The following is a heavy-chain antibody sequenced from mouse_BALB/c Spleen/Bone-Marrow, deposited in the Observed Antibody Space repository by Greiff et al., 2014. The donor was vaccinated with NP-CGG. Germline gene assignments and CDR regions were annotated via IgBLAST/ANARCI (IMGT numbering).Heavy chain of an antibody. CDR3: ARSWLRRGFDY. CDR2: ISYSGST. J-gene: IGHJ2*01. V-gene: IGHV3-2*02. CDR1: GYSIPSDYA. D-gene: IGHD2-2*01. Sequence: VKLQESGPGLVKPSQSLSLTCTVTGYSIPSDYAWNWIRQFPGNKLEWMGYISYSGSTSYNPSLKSRISITRDTSKNQFFLQLNSVTTEDTATYYCARSWLRRGFDYWGQGTTLTVSS.